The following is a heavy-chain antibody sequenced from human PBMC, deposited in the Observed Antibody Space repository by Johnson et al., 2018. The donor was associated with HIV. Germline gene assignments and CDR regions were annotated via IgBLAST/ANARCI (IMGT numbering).Heavy chain of an antibody. CDR1: GFTFSSYA. Sequence: VQLVESGGGLIQPGGSLRLSCAASGFTFSSYAMHWVRQAPGKGLEWVSGINWNGGSTGYADSVKGRFTISRDNAKNSLYLQMNSLRAEDTALYYCARDAGENAFDIWGQGTMVTVSS. D-gene: IGHD7-27*01. V-gene: IGHV3-20*04. CDR2: INWNGGST. J-gene: IGHJ3*02. CDR3: ARDAGENAFDI.